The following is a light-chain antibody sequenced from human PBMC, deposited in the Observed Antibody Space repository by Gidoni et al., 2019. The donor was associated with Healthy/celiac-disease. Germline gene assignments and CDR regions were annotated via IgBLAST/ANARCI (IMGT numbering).Light chain of an antibody. Sequence: DLQLTQSPSSLSASVGDRVTITCQASQDLSNYLNWYQQKPGKAPKLLIYAASNLETGVPSRFSGSGSGTDFTFTISSLQPEDIATYYCQQYDNRPPLTFGGGTKVEIK. CDR1: QDLSNY. CDR2: AAS. J-gene: IGKJ4*01. CDR3: QQYDNRPPLT. V-gene: IGKV1-33*01.